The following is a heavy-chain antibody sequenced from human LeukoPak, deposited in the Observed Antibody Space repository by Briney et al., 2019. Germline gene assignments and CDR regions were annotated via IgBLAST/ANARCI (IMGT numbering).Heavy chain of an antibody. Sequence: GGSLRLSCAAFEFTFSSYAMSWVRQAPGKGLEWVSAISGSGGSTYYADSVKGRFTISRDNSKNTLYLQMNSLRAEDTAVYYCAKAGTATQYYFDYWGQGTLVTVSS. J-gene: IGHJ4*02. CDR3: AKAGTATQYYFDY. CDR2: ISGSGGST. CDR1: EFTFSSYA. V-gene: IGHV3-23*01.